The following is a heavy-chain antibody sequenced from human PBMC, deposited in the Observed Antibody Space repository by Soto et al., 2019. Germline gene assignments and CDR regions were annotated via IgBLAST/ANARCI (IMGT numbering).Heavy chain of an antibody. Sequence: QVQLQESGPGLVKPSQTLSLTCTVSGGSISSGGYYWSWIRQHPGKGLEWIGYIYYSGSTYYNPSIHSRVTISVDTSKNPFSRKLSSVTAADSAVYSCAREGGGGWVDYWGQGTLVTVSS. V-gene: IGHV4-31*03. J-gene: IGHJ4*02. CDR1: GGSISSGGYY. CDR3: AREGGGGWVDY. CDR2: IYYSGST. D-gene: IGHD3-16*01.